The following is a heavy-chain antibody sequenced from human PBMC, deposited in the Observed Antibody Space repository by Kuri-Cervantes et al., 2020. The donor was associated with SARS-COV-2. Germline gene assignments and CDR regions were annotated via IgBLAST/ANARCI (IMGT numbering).Heavy chain of an antibody. CDR3: ARDAERADDSWSGYKNWFDP. D-gene: IGHD3-3*01. Sequence: GSLRLSCTVSGGSISSYYWSWIRQPPGKGLEWIGYIYYSGSTNYNPSLKSRVTISVDTSKNQFSLKLSSVTAADTAVYYCARDAERADDSWSGYKNWFDPWGQGTLVTVSS. V-gene: IGHV4-59*01. CDR1: GGSISSYY. CDR2: IYYSGST. J-gene: IGHJ5*02.